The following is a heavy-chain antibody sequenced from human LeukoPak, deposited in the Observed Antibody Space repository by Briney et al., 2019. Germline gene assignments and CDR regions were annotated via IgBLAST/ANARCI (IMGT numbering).Heavy chain of an antibody. CDR1: GYTFTIYD. J-gene: IGHJ4*02. Sequence: ASVTVSFTASGYTFTIYDINWVRQAPGQGLGWMGWMNPNSGNTGYAQKFQGRVTMTRNTSISTAYMELSSLRSEDTAVYYCARGGGSPYYYDSSGYYEVDYWGQGTLVTVPS. CDR3: ARGGGSPYYYDSSGYYEVDY. D-gene: IGHD3-22*01. CDR2: MNPNSGNT. V-gene: IGHV1-8*01.